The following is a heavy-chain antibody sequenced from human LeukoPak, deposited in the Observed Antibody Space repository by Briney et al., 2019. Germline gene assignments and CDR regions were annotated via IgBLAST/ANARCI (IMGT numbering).Heavy chain of an antibody. D-gene: IGHD3-10*01. J-gene: IGHJ6*04. CDR1: GGSISSYY. V-gene: IGHV4-59*08. CDR2: IYYSGST. Sequence: SETLSLTRTVSGGSISSYYWSWVRQPPGKGLEWIGYIYYSGSTNYNPSLKSRVTISVDTSKNQFSLKLSSVTAADTAVYYCARRLTMVLDVWGKGTTVTVSS. CDR3: ARRLTMVLDV.